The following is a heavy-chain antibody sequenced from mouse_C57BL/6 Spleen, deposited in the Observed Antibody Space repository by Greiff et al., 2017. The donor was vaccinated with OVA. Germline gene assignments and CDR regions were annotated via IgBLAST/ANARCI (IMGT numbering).Heavy chain of an antibody. V-gene: IGHV5-4*01. CDR3: ARDGLTGTYWYFDV. Sequence: EVHLVESGGGLVKPGGSLKLSCAASGFTFSSYAMSWVRQTPEKRLEWVATISDGGSYTYYPDNVKGRFTISRDNAKNNLYLQMSHLKSEDTAMYYCARDGLTGTYWYFDVWGTGTTVTVSS. CDR2: ISDGGSYT. CDR1: GFTFSSYA. D-gene: IGHD4-1*01. J-gene: IGHJ1*03.